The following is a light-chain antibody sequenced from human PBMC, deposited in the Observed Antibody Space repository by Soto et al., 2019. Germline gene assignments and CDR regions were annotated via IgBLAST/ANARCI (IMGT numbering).Light chain of an antibody. Sequence: DIQMTQSPSTLSASVGDRVTITCRASQSISSWLAWYQQKPGKAPKLLIYDASSLESGVPSRFSGSGSGTEFTLTIRSLQPEDFATDYCQQFNSYPITVGQGTRLEIK. CDR1: QSISSW. CDR3: QQFNSYPIT. J-gene: IGKJ5*01. V-gene: IGKV1-5*01. CDR2: DAS.